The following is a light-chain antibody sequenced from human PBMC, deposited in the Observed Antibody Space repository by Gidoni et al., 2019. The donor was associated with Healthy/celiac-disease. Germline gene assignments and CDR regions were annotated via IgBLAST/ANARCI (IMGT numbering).Light chain of an antibody. Sequence: IVLPPSPCTLSLSPGERATLSCRASQSVSSSYLAWYQQKPGQANRLLIYGAYSRDTGIPDRFSGSGYGKDVTITISRLEPEDFAVYYCQQYGSFYTFGQGTKLEIK. CDR2: GAY. J-gene: IGKJ2*01. CDR3: QQYGSFYT. CDR1: QSVSSSY. V-gene: IGKV3-20*01.